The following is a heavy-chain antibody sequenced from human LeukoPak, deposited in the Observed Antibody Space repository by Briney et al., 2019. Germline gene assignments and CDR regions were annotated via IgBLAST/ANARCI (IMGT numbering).Heavy chain of an antibody. Sequence: AASVKVSCKASGYTFTSYGISWVRQAPGQGLEWMGWMNPNSGNTGYAQKFQGRVTMTRNTSISTAYMELSSLRSEDTAVYYCARDGGDYDAFDIWGQGTMVTVSS. CDR2: MNPNSGNT. J-gene: IGHJ3*02. CDR1: GYTFTSYG. V-gene: IGHV1-8*02. D-gene: IGHD4-17*01. CDR3: ARDGGDYDAFDI.